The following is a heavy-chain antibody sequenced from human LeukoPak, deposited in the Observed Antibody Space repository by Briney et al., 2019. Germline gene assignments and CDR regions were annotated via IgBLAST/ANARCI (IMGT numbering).Heavy chain of an antibody. Sequence: PSETLSLTCTVSGGSISSYYWSWIRQPPGKGLEWIGYIYYSGSTNYNPSLKSRVTISVDTSKNQFSLKLSSVTAADTAVYYCARVVRVPWFDPWGQGTLVTVSS. CDR3: ARVVRVPWFDP. CDR1: GGSISSYY. CDR2: IYYSGST. D-gene: IGHD2-21*01. V-gene: IGHV4-59*01. J-gene: IGHJ5*02.